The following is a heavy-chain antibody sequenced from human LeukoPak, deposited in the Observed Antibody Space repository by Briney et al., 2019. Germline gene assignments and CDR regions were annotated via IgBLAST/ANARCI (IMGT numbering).Heavy chain of an antibody. V-gene: IGHV3-7*01. D-gene: IGHD3-10*01. Sequence: PGGSLRLSCAASGFTFSSYWMSWVRQAPGKGLEWVANIKQDGSEKYYVDSAKGRFTISRDNAKNSLYLQMNSLRAEDTAVYYCARLVGMVRGVGPYGMDVWGQGTTVTVSS. CDR2: IKQDGSEK. CDR3: ARLVGMVRGVGPYGMDV. J-gene: IGHJ6*02. CDR1: GFTFSSYW.